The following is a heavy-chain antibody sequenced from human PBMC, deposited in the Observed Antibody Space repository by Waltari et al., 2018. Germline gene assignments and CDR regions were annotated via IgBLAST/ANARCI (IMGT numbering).Heavy chain of an antibody. D-gene: IGHD6-13*01. CDR3: ARAYIAAAGTLAFDI. CDR2: MYTSGRT. Sequence: QVQLQESGPGLVKPSEPLSLTCTVPGGSLSSYYRRWIRQPAGKGLEWIGLMYTSGRTNYNPSLKSRVTMSVDTSKNQCSLKLSSVTAADTAVYYCARAYIAAAGTLAFDIWGQGTMVTVSS. J-gene: IGHJ3*02. V-gene: IGHV4-4*07. CDR1: GGSLSSYY.